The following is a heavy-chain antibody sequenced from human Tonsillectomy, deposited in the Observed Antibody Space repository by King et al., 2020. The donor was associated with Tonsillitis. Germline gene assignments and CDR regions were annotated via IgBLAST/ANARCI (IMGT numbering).Heavy chain of an antibody. D-gene: IGHD1/OR15-1a*01. CDR2: MYYSGTT. J-gene: IGHJ3*02. Sequence: VQLQESGPGLVKPSETLSLTCTVSGGSISSYYWSWIRQPPGMRLEWIGYMYYSGTTNYNPSLKRRVTISVDPSTNHFSLKLSSVTAADTAVYYCARVRTPNNHAFDIWGQGTMVTVSS. CDR1: GGSISSYY. CDR3: ARVRTPNNHAFDI. V-gene: IGHV4-59*01.